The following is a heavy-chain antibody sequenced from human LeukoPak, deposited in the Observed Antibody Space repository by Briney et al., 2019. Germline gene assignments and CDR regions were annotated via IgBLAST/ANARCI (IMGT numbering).Heavy chain of an antibody. CDR3: AKEVDCPSDCLFFHS. V-gene: IGHV3-74*01. J-gene: IGHJ4*02. D-gene: IGHD2-21*02. CDR2: INTDGSST. CDR1: GFIFSSYW. Sequence: GGSLRLSCAASGFIFSSYWMHWVRHAPGKGLAWVSRINTDGSSTIYADSVKGRFTISRDNSRNSVFLQMNSLRPEDTALYHCAKEVDCPSDCLFFHSWGQGTLVTVSS.